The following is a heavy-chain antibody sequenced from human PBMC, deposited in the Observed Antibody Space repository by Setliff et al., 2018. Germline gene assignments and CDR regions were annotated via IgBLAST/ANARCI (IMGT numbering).Heavy chain of an antibody. CDR3: ARVGIAVAGGFDL. CDR2: ISGSGGST. D-gene: IGHD6-19*01. Sequence: PGGSLRLSCADSGFSSSNYAMSWVRQAPGKGLEWVSVISGSGGSTYYADSVKGRFTISRDNSKNTLYLQMSSLRAEDTAVYYCARVGIAVAGGFDLWGRGTLVTVSS. CDR1: GFSSSNYA. V-gene: IGHV3-23*01. J-gene: IGHJ2*01.